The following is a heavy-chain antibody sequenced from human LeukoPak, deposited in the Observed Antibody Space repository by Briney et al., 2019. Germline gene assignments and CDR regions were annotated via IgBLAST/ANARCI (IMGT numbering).Heavy chain of an antibody. CDR2: IYYSGST. CDR3: ARTWGSSSGYYFDY. D-gene: IGHD6-6*01. Sequence: PSETLSLTCTVSGGSISSGDYYWSWIRQPPGKGLEWIGYIYYSGSTYYNPSLKSRVTISVDTSKNQFSLKLSSVTAADTAVYYCARTWGSSSGYYFDYWGQGTLVTVSS. V-gene: IGHV4-30-4*02. CDR1: GGSISSGDYY. J-gene: IGHJ4*02.